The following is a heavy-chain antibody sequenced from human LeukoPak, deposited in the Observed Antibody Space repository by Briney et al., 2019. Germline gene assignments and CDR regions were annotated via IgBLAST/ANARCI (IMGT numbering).Heavy chain of an antibody. CDR1: GFTVSSNY. J-gene: IGHJ3*02. CDR2: IYYSGST. D-gene: IGHD3-3*01. CDR3: ARVWSGYDVFDI. Sequence: GSLRLSCAASGFTVSSNYMTWVRQAPGKGLEWIGYIYYSGSTNYKPSLKSRVTISVDASKNQFSLKLRSATAADTAVYYCARVWSGYDVFDIWGQGTMVTVSS. V-gene: IGHV4-59*02.